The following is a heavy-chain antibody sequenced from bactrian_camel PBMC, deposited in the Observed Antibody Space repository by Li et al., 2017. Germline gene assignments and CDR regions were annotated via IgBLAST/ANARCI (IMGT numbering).Heavy chain of an antibody. D-gene: IGHD6*01. CDR2: IYTGGGSS. J-gene: IGHJ4*01. Sequence: HVQLVESGGGLVQPGGSLRLSCAASGYTYSDYCMGWFRQAPGKEREGVAVIYTGGGSSYYADSVKGRFTVSRDNAKNTLALQMDNLTTEDTGMYYCAIGVAGKPIAKGQGTQVTVS. CDR1: GYTYSDYC. V-gene: IGHV3S54*01.